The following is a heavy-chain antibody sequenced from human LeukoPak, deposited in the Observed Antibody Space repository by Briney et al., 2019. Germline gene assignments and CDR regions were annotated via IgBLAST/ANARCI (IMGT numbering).Heavy chain of an antibody. CDR2: ISSSSSYI. J-gene: IGHJ6*03. CDR1: GFTFSSYA. V-gene: IGHV3-21*04. D-gene: IGHD2-21*02. CDR3: AKDRLGAYCGGDCFNMDV. Sequence: GGSLRLSCAASGFTFSSYAMHWVRQAPGKGLEWVSSISSSSSYIYYADSVKGRFTISRDNAKNSLYLQMNSLRAEDTAVYYCAKDRLGAYCGGDCFNMDVWGKGTTVTVSS.